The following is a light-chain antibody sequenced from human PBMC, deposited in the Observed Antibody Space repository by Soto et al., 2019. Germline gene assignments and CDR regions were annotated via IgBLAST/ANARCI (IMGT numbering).Light chain of an antibody. CDR1: QSFKSSY. CDR3: QLYRT. V-gene: IGKV3-20*01. CDR2: GGS. Sequence: EIVLTQSTGTLSLSPGDSATLSCRASQSFKSSYLAWYQQKPGQAPKLLIHGGSTRATGISDRFSGSGSGTDFTLTISRLEPEDFAVYYCQLYRTFGQGTKVDI. J-gene: IGKJ1*01.